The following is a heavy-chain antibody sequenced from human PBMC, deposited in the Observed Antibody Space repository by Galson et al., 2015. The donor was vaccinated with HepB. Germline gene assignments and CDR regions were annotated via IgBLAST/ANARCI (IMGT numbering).Heavy chain of an antibody. CDR1: GYSFTSYW. J-gene: IGHJ6*02. D-gene: IGHD5/OR15-5a*01. Sequence: QSGAEVKKPGESLKISCKGSGYSFTSYWIGWVRQMPGKGLEWMGIIYPGDSDTRYSPSFQGQVTISADKSISTAYLQWSSLKASDTAMYYCARQAVYDVRFETGYYYGMDVWGQGTTVTVSS. V-gene: IGHV5-51*01. CDR2: IYPGDSDT. CDR3: ARQAVYDVRFETGYYYGMDV.